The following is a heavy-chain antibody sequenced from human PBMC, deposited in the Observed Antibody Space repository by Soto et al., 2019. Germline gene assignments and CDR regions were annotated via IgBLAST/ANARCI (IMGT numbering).Heavy chain of an antibody. D-gene: IGHD1-26*01. V-gene: IGHV3-64D*08. Sequence: LRLSCSVFGCTFRNYAMHWVRQAPGKGLEYVSSISHNAGSIYYADSVKGRFTISRDNSKGTLYLQMSSLRPEDTAVYYCVKDRWVDYWGQGALVTVSS. CDR1: GCTFRNYA. CDR3: VKDRWVDY. J-gene: IGHJ4*02. CDR2: ISHNAGSI.